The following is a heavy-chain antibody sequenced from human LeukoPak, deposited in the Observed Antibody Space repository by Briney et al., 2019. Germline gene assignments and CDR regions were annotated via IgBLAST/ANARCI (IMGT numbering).Heavy chain of an antibody. V-gene: IGHV3-23*01. CDR2: ISGSGGST. Sequence: GGSLRLSCAASGFTFSDYAMTWVRQAPGKGLEWVSAISGSGGSTYYADSVKGRFTISGDNSKNTLYLQMNSLRAEDTAVYYCAKDQALRYFDWLLLFDYWGQGTLVTVSS. CDR3: AKDQALRYFDWLLLFDY. CDR1: GFTFSDYA. J-gene: IGHJ4*02. D-gene: IGHD3-9*01.